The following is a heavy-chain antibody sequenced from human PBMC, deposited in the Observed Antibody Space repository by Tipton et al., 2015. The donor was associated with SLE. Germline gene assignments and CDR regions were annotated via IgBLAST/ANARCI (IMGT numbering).Heavy chain of an antibody. CDR1: GGSFSGYY. V-gene: IGHV4-34*01. CDR3: VGTMIVVAVDY. CDR2: INHSGST. Sequence: TLSLTCAVYGGSFSGYYWSWIRQPPGKGLEWIGEINHSGSTNYNPSLKSRFTISVDTSKNQFSLKLSSVTAADTAVYYCVGTMIVVAVDYWGQVTLVTVSS. J-gene: IGHJ4*02. D-gene: IGHD3-22*01.